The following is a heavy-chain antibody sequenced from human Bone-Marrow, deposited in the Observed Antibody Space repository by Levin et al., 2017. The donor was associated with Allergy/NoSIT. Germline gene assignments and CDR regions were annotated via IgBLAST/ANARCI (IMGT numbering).Heavy chain of an antibody. J-gene: IGHJ4*02. D-gene: IGHD6-6*01. CDR3: VRVEGIAARPDY. Sequence: GESLKISCVASGLTFSDHFMDWVRQAPGKGLEWLGRIRNKANRFTTEYAASVRGRFSISRDDSKNSVYLQMNTLKSEDTAIYYCVRVEGIAARPDYWGQGTLVTVSS. CDR1: GLTFSDHF. CDR2: IRNKANRFTT. V-gene: IGHV3-72*01.